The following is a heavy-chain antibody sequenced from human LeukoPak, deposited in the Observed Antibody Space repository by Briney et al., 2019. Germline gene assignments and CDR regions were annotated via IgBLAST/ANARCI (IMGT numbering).Heavy chain of an antibody. CDR3: ARRYCIGVSCFDY. CDR1: GYSFNNYW. J-gene: IGHJ4*02. Sequence: GASLKTSCKSSGYSFNNYWIGWVRQMPGKGVELMGIIDPDDSDTRYSPSFQGQVTISADKSISTACLQWSSLKGSNTAMYYCARRYCIGVSCFDYGGRGTLVTVP. D-gene: IGHD2-15*01. V-gene: IGHV5-51*01. CDR2: IDPDDSDT.